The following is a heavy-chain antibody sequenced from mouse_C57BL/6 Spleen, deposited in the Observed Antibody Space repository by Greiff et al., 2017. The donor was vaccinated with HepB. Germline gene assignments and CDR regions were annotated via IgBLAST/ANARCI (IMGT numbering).Heavy chain of an antibody. CDR2: INPNNGGT. Sequence: EVQLQQSGPELVKPGASVKIPCKASGYTFTDYNMDWVKQSHGKSLEWIGDINPNNGGTIYNQKFKGKATLTVDKSSSTAYMELRSLTSEDTAVYYCARSRLVPDYYAMDYWGQGTSVTVSS. J-gene: IGHJ4*01. D-gene: IGHD2-2*01. CDR3: ARSRLVPDYYAMDY. CDR1: GYTFTDYN. V-gene: IGHV1-18*01.